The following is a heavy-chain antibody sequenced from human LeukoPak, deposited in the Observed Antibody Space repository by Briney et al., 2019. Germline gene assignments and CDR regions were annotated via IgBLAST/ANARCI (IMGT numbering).Heavy chain of an antibody. J-gene: IGHJ4*02. CDR2: IKQDGSEK. Sequence: GGSLRLSCAASGFTFSSYWMSWVRQAPGKGLEWVANIKQDGSEKYYVDSVKGRFTISRDNAKNSLYLQMNSLRAEDTAVYYCARAYYYDSSGWVSDYWGQGTLVTVSS. D-gene: IGHD3-22*01. V-gene: IGHV3-7*01. CDR1: GFTFSSYW. CDR3: ARAYYYDSSGWVSDY.